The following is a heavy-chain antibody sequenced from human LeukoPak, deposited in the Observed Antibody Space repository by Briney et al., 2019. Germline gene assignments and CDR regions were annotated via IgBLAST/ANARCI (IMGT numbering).Heavy chain of an antibody. D-gene: IGHD4-23*01. J-gene: IGHJ3*02. CDR3: ARSVGTKTSAFDI. CDR2: TYYRSKWYN. CDR1: GDSVSSNSAA. Sequence: SQTLSLTCALSGDSVSSNSAAWNWIRQSPSRGLEWLGRTYYRSKWYNDFAVSVRSRITINPDTSNNQLSLQLNSVTPEDTAVYYCARSVGTKTSAFDIWGQGTMVTVSS. V-gene: IGHV6-1*01.